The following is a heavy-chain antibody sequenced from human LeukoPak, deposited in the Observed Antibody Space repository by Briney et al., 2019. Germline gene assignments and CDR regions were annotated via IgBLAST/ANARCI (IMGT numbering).Heavy chain of an antibody. CDR2: IYHSGST. V-gene: IGHV4-38-2*02. D-gene: IGHD3-9*01. CDR1: GYSISSGYY. CDR3: ARVGSIVTGYLHFDY. J-gene: IGHJ4*02. Sequence: PSETLSLTCTVSGYSISSGYYWGWIRQPPGKGLEWIGSIYHSGSTYYNPSLKSRVTISVDTSKNQFSLKLSSVTAADTAVYYCARVGSIVTGYLHFDYWGQGTLVTVSS.